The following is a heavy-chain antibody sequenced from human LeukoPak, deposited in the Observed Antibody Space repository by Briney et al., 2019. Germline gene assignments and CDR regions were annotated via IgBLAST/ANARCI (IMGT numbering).Heavy chain of an antibody. CDR3: ARAGIAAAPRFDP. D-gene: IGHD6-13*01. V-gene: IGHV4-31*03. Sequence: SQTLSLTCTVSGGSISSGGYYWSWIRQHPGKGLEWIGYIYYSGSTYYDPSLKSRVTISVDTSKNQFSLKLSSVTAADTAVYYCARAGIAAAPRFDPWGQGTLVTVSS. CDR1: GGSISSGGYY. CDR2: IYYSGST. J-gene: IGHJ5*02.